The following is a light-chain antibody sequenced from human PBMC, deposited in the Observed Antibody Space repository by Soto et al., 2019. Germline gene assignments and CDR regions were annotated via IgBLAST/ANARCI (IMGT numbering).Light chain of an antibody. J-gene: IGLJ2*01. CDR2: GNS. CDR1: SSNIGAGYD. Sequence: QSVLTQPPSVSGAPGQRVNISCTGSSSNIGAGYDLHWYQQLPGTAPKLLIYGNSNRPAGVPDRFSGSKSGTSASLAITGRQAEDEADYYCQSYDSSLSGSLVFGGGTKLTVL. CDR3: QSYDSSLSGSLV. V-gene: IGLV1-40*01.